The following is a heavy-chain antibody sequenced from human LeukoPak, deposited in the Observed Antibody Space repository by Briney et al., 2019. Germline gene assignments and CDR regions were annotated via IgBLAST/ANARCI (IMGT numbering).Heavy chain of an antibody. CDR2: MYTSGST. V-gene: IGHV4-61*02. J-gene: IGHJ3*02. CDR1: GGSISGSSYY. D-gene: IGHD3-10*01. CDR3: ARGVWFGSAFDI. Sequence: SETLSLTCTVSGGSISGSSYYWNWIRQPAGKGLEWIGRMYTSGSTNYNPSLKSRVTISVDTSKNQFSLKLSFVTAADTAVYYCARGVWFGSAFDIWGQGTMVTVSS.